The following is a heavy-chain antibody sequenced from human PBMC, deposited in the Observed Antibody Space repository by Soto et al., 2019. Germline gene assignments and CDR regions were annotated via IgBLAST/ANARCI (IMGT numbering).Heavy chain of an antibody. D-gene: IGHD3-9*01. CDR3: AKALRYFDWLVRPWNAMDV. Sequence: PGGSLRLSCAASRFTFSSYWMHWVRQAPGKGLVWVSRINNDGSDTIYADSVKGRFTISRDNSKNTLFLQMNSLRAEDTAVYYCAKALRYFDWLVRPWNAMDVWGQGTTVTVSS. V-gene: IGHV3-74*01. CDR1: RFTFSSYW. CDR2: INNDGSDT. J-gene: IGHJ6*02.